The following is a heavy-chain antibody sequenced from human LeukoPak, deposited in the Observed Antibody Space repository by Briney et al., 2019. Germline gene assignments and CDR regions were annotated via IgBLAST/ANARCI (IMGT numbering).Heavy chain of an antibody. V-gene: IGHV4-59*08. J-gene: IGHJ4*02. CDR1: GGSISSYY. CDR2: IYYSGST. CDR3: TRGGGGSGSYYDYYFDF. Sequence: SETLSLTCTVSGGSISSYYWSWIRQPPGKGLEWIGYIYYSGSTNYNPSLKSRVTISVDTSKNQFSLKLSSVTAADTAVYYCTRGGGGSGSYYDYYFDFWGQGTLVTVSS. D-gene: IGHD3-10*01.